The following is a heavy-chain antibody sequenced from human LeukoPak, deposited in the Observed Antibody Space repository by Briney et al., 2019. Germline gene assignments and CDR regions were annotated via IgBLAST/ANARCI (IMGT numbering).Heavy chain of an antibody. D-gene: IGHD2-2*01. CDR3: ARLQPLVIPAAKLGFDY. CDR2: VSGSGANT. CDR1: GFTFSNYG. J-gene: IGHJ4*02. Sequence: GGTLRLSCAASGFTFSNYGMGWVRQTPGKGMEWLSSVSGSGANTYYADSVKGRFTISRDNSRDRIYLQMNSLRTDDTAVYYCARLQPLVIPAAKLGFDYWGQGTLVTVSS. V-gene: IGHV3-23*01.